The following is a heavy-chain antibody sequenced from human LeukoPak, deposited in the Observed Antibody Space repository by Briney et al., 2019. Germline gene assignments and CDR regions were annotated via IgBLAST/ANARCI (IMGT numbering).Heavy chain of an antibody. Sequence: SETLSLTCTVSGGSIRSGDYYWNWIRQPPGKGLEWIGYIYYSGSTNYNPSLKSRVTISVDTSKNQFSLKLSSVTAADTAVYYCARAVVSDHFDLWGRGTLVTVSS. D-gene: IGHD2-21*01. CDR1: GGSIRSGDYY. CDR2: IYYSGST. CDR3: ARAVVSDHFDL. J-gene: IGHJ2*01. V-gene: IGHV4-61*08.